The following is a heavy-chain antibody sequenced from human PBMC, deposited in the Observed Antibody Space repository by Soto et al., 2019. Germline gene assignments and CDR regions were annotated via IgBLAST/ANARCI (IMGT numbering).Heavy chain of an antibody. CDR3: ARGLPRYNWNYPLYYMDV. CDR2: INHSGST. CDR1: GGSFSGYY. V-gene: IGHV4-34*01. D-gene: IGHD1-7*01. J-gene: IGHJ6*03. Sequence: SETLSLTCAVYGGSFSGYYWSWIRQPPGKGLEWIGEINHSGSTNYNPSLKSRVTISVDTSKNQFSLKLSSVTAAVTAVYYCARGLPRYNWNYPLYYMDVWGKGTTVTVSS.